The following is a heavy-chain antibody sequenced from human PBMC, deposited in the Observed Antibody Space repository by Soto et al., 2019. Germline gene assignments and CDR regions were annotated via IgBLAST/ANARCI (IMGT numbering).Heavy chain of an antibody. CDR2: IYPGDSDT. CDR1: GYSFTSYW. Sequence: PGESLKISCKGSGYSFTSYWIGWVHQMPGKGLEWMGIIYPGDSDTRYSPSFQGQVTISADKSISTAYLQWSSLKASDTAMYYCARISDYYGSGSYYRAFDIWGQGTMVTVSS. V-gene: IGHV5-51*07. J-gene: IGHJ3*02. CDR3: ARISDYYGSGSYYRAFDI. D-gene: IGHD3-10*01.